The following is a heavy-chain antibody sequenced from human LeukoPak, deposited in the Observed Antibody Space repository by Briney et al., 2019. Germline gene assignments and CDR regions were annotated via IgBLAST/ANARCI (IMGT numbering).Heavy chain of an antibody. Sequence: PGGSLRLSCAASGFTFSSYGMHWVRQAPGKGLEWVAFIRYDGSNKYYADSVKGRFTISRDNSKNTLYLQMNSLRAEDTAVYYCAPPAGSVYDDNWFDPWGQGTLVTVSS. CDR3: APPAGSVYDDNWFDP. D-gene: IGHD5/OR15-5a*01. CDR2: IRYDGSNK. CDR1: GFTFSSYG. V-gene: IGHV3-30*02. J-gene: IGHJ5*02.